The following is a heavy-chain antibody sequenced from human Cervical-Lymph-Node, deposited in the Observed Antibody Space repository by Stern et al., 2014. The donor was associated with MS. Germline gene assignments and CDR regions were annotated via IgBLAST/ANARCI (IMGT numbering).Heavy chain of an antibody. J-gene: IGHJ5*02. CDR2: IIPMLGTT. V-gene: IGHV1-69*06. CDR1: RDTFSYSA. D-gene: IGHD3-10*01. CDR3: ARDQGDYGSGSEDSWFDP. Sequence: QVQLVQSGPEVKKPGSSVKVSCKASRDTFSYSALSWVRQAPGQGPEWMGGIIPMLGTTSYAQEFQDRVTITADTSTYIAYMELRSLKFDDTAVYFCARDQGDYGSGSEDSWFDPWGQGTLVTVSS.